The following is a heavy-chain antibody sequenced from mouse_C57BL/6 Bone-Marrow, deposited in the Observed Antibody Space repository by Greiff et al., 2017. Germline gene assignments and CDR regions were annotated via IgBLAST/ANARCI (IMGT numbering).Heavy chain of an antibody. J-gene: IGHJ2*01. V-gene: IGHV1-59*01. Sequence: VKLQQPGAELVRPGTSVKLSCKASGYTFTSYWMHWVKQRPGQGLEWIGVIDPSDSYTNYNQKFKGKATLTVDTSSSTAYMQLSSLTAEDSAVYYCASPFYYYGRDYWGQGTTLTVSS. CDR1: GYTFTSYW. D-gene: IGHD1-1*01. CDR3: ASPFYYYGRDY. CDR2: IDPSDSYT.